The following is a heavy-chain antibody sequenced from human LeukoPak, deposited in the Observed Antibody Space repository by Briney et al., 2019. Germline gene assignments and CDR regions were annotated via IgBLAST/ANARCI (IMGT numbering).Heavy chain of an antibody. D-gene: IGHD3-22*01. V-gene: IGHV4-39*01. Sequence: PSETLSLTCTVSGGSISSSGYYWGWIRQPPGKGLEGIGTVYYTGSTYYNPSLKSRVTISEDTSRNQFSLKLNSVTAADTAVYYCARGSGTYYYDSGGYLNWFDPWGQGILVTVSS. J-gene: IGHJ5*02. CDR2: VYYTGST. CDR3: ARGSGTYYYDSGGYLNWFDP. CDR1: GGSISSSGYY.